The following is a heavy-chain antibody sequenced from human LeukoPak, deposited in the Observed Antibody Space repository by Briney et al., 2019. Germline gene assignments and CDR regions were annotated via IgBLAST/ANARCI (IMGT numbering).Heavy chain of an antibody. D-gene: IGHD2-2*01. V-gene: IGHV1-8*01. Sequence: ASVKVSCKASGYTFTSYDINWVRQATGQGLEWMGWMNPNSGNTGYAQKFQGRVTMTRNTSISTAYMELSSLRSEDTAVYYCARGFRHCSSTSCYPPAIYYFDYWGQGTLVTVSS. CDR2: MNPNSGNT. CDR1: GYTFTSYD. CDR3: ARGFRHCSSTSCYPPAIYYFDY. J-gene: IGHJ4*02.